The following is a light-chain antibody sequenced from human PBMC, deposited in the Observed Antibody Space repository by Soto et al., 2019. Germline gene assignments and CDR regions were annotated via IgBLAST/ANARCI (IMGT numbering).Light chain of an antibody. CDR3: QQYESTPPT. J-gene: IGKJ2*01. V-gene: IGKV4-1*01. Sequence: DIVMTQYRDPLAVSRCERGTINCKSSQSVLYSSNNKNYIAWYQKRPGQPPKLLIYWASTRESGVSDRFSGSGSGTDFTLTITSRQAEDVAVYYCQQYESTPPTFGQGTKLEIK. CDR1: QSVLYSSNNKNY. CDR2: WAS.